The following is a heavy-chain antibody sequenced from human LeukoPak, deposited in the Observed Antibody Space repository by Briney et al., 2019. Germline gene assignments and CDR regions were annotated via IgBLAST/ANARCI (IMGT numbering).Heavy chain of an antibody. V-gene: IGHV3-23*01. D-gene: IGHD1-26*01. CDR1: GFTFSNFA. CDR2: VSSDGINT. CDR3: AKVVVGATADAFDI. J-gene: IGHJ3*02. Sequence: GGSLRLSCSASGFTFSNFAMSWVRQAPGKGLEWVSAVSSDGINTYYTDSVKGRFTISRDNSKNTLYLQMNSLRAEDTAVYYCAKVVVGATADAFDIWGQGTMVTVSS.